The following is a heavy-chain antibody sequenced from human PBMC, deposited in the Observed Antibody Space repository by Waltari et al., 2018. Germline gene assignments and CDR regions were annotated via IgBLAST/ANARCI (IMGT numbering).Heavy chain of an antibody. CDR1: GYSFTDYW. CDR2: IDPRDSAT. Sequence: DVQLVQSGAEVKKPGESLRISCKGSGYSFTDYWVLWVRQLPGKGLEWVARIDPRDSATVYNSPFQGHVTVSADKSISTAYLQWSSLKASDTAMYFCARRVVREPFDHWGQGTLVTVSS. V-gene: IGHV5-10-1*03. CDR3: ARRVVREPFDH. D-gene: IGHD3-10*02. J-gene: IGHJ4*02.